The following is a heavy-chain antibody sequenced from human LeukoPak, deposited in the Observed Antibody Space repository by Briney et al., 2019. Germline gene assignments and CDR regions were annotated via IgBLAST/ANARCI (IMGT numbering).Heavy chain of an antibody. D-gene: IGHD6-6*01. J-gene: IGHJ3*02. Sequence: GSSVKVYCKASGGTFSSYAISWVRQAPGQGLEWMGGIIPIFGTANYAQKFQGRVTITTDESTSTAYMELSSLRSEDTAVYYCARDIKQLRAFDIWGQGTMVTVSS. CDR2: IIPIFGTA. CDR3: ARDIKQLRAFDI. CDR1: GGTFSSYA. V-gene: IGHV1-69*05.